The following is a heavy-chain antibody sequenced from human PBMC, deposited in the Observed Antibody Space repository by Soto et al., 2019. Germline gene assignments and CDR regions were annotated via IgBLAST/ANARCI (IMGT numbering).Heavy chain of an antibody. CDR3: ARRYYRYFDY. D-gene: IGHD3-10*01. J-gene: IGHJ4*02. Sequence: PSGTPSLTCTVSGGSISRDYWSWIRQPPGKGLEWIGYIYYSGSTNYNPSLKSRVTISVDTSKNQFSLKLSSVTAADTAVYYCARRYYRYFDYWGQGTLVTVSS. CDR2: IYYSGST. V-gene: IGHV4-59*08. CDR1: GGSISRDY.